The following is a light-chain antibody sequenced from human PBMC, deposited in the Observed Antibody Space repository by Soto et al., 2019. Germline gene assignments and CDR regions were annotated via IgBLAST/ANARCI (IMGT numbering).Light chain of an antibody. V-gene: IGKV3-20*01. CDR2: GAS. J-gene: IGKJ2*01. CDR3: QQYDSSALYT. Sequence: ETVLTQSPGTLSLSPGERATLSCRASQSVSRKYLAWYQQKPGQAPRLLIYGASNRATGIPDRFSGSGSGTDFTLTISRLEPEDFAVYYCQQYDSSALYTFGQGTKLEIK. CDR1: QSVSRKY.